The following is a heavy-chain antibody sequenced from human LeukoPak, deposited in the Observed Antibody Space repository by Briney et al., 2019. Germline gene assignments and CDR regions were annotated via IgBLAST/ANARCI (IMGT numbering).Heavy chain of an antibody. J-gene: IGHJ4*02. V-gene: IGHV1-69*01. CDR2: IIPIFGTA. D-gene: IGHD5-12*01. Sequence: SVKVSCKASGDTFSSYAISWVRQAPGQGLEWMGGIIPIFGTANYAQKFQGRVTITADESTSTAYMELSSLRSEDTAVYYCAGQFSGYSGYELFDYWGQGTLVTVSS. CDR1: GDTFSSYA. CDR3: AGQFSGYSGYELFDY.